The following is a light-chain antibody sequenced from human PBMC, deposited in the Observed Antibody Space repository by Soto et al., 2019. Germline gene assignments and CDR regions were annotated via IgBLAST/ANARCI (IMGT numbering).Light chain of an antibody. V-gene: IGKV1-6*02. Sequence: IQMTQSPSSLSASVGDRVTLTCRASQSIRNDLAWYQQKPGKAPRLLVYGASSLAPGVPSRFSGRGSGTDFALTIRGLQHEDFASYYRLQGFDYPYTFGQGTTVDI. CDR3: LQGFDYPYT. CDR2: GAS. CDR1: QSIRND. J-gene: IGKJ2*01.